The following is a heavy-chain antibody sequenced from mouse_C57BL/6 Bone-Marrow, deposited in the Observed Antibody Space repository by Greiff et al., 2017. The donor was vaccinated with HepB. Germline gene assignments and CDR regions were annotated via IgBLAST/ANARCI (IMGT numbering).Heavy chain of an antibody. D-gene: IGHD1-1*01. CDR3: AREDYGSSYVWFAY. CDR1: GYTFTDYN. Sequence: DVKLQESGPELVKPGASVKIPCKASGYTFTDYNMDWVKQSHGKSLEWIGDINPNNGGTIYNQKFKGKATLTVDKSSSTAYMELRSLTSEDTAVYYCAREDYGSSYVWFAYWGQGTLVTVSA. V-gene: IGHV1-18*01. CDR2: INPNNGGT. J-gene: IGHJ3*01.